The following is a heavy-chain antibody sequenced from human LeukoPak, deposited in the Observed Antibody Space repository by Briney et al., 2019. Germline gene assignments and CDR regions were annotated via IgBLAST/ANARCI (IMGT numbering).Heavy chain of an antibody. V-gene: IGHV4-30-4*01. D-gene: IGHD5-24*01. CDR1: GGSISSGDYY. CDR3: AREATINGFFDY. CDR2: IYYSGST. J-gene: IGHJ4*02. Sequence: SETLSLTCTVSGGSISSGDYYWSWIRQPPGKGLEWIGYIYYSGSTYYNPSLKSRVTISVDTSKNQFSLELSSVTAADTAVYYCAREATINGFFDYWGQGTLVTVSS.